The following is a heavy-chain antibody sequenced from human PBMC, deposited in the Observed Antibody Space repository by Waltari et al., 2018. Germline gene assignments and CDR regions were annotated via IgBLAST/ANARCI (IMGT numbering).Heavy chain of an antibody. V-gene: IGHV3-9*01. Sequence: EVQLVESGGGLVQPGESLTLSCAASGFTFGDYAMHWVRRVPGGSREWVSLITWNSGTIGQADSEKGRFTISRDNAKNSLYLQMNSLRPEDTALYYCAKDRGLATSHVGLDLWGRGTLVIVSS. CDR2: ITWNSGTI. CDR3: AKDRGLATSHVGLDL. D-gene: IGHD2-2*01. J-gene: IGHJ2*01. CDR1: GFTFGDYA.